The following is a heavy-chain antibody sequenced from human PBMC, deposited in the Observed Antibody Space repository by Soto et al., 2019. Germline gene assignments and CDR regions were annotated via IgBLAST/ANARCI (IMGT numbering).Heavy chain of an antibody. V-gene: IGHV1-24*01. CDR2: FDPKDGET. J-gene: IGHJ4*02. CDR3: ATYPEGYSSSWYRSFDY. Sequence: ASVKVSCKVSGYTLTELSMHWVRQAPGKGLEWMGGFDPKDGETIYAQKFQGRVTMTEDTSTDTAYMELSSLRSEDTAVYYCATYPEGYSSSWYRSFDYWGQGTLVTVSS. CDR1: GYTLTELS. D-gene: IGHD6-13*01.